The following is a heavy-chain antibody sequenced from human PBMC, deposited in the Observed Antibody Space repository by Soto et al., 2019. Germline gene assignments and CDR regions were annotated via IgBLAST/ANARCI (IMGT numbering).Heavy chain of an antibody. D-gene: IGHD3-22*01. CDR1: VGSISSGGYY. CDR2: IYYKGST. J-gene: IGHJ5*02. V-gene: IGHV4-31*03. Sequence: QVQLQESGPGLVKPSQTLSLTCTVSVGSISSGGYYWSWIRQHPGKGLEWIGYIYYKGSTYYNPSLSSRVTISVETSKNQFALKLNSVTAAHTAVYYYARGPGYYDSSGYMYNWFHPWGQGTLVTVSS. CDR3: ARGPGYYDSSGYMYNWFHP.